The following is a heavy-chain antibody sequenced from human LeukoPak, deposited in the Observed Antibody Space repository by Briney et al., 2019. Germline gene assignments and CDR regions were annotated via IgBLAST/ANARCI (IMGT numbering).Heavy chain of an antibody. CDR1: GYTFTGYY. D-gene: IGHD2-8*01. CDR2: INPNSGGT. Sequence: ASVKVSCKASGYTFTGYYMHWVRQAPGQGLEWMGWINPNSGGTNYAQKFQGRVTMTRDTSISTAYMELSRLRSDDTAVYYCARDWGSIVLMVYALYYFDYWGQGTLVTVSS. V-gene: IGHV1-2*02. J-gene: IGHJ4*02. CDR3: ARDWGSIVLMVYALYYFDY.